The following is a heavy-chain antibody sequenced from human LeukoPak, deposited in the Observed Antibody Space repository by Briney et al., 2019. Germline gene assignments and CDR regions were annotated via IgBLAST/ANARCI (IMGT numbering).Heavy chain of an antibody. J-gene: IGHJ4*02. D-gene: IGHD3-16*01. CDR2: ISSSSTYI. CDR1: GFTFSTCS. V-gene: IGHV3-21*01. CDR3: ARPYLYHFDF. Sequence: PGGSLRLSCAASGFTFSTCSMNWVRQAPGKGLEWVSYISSSSTYIYYADSVKGRFTISRDNAKNSLYLQMNSLRAEDTAVYYCARPYLYHFDFWGQGTLVTVSS.